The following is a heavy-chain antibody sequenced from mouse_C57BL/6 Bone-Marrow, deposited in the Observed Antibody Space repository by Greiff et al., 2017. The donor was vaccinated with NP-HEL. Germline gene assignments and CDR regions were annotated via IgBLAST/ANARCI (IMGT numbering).Heavy chain of an antibody. Sequence: VQLQQSGPVLVKPGASVKLSCKASGYTFTDYYMNWVKQSPGKSLEWIGVINPYNGGTSYNQKFKGKATLTVDKSSSTAYMELNSLTSEDSAVYYCARAGVRLDFGGRGTALTVS. CDR1: GYTFTDYY. CDR2: INPYNGGT. D-gene: IGHD2-13*01. J-gene: IGHJ1*03. CDR3: ARAGVRLDFGG. V-gene: IGHV1-19*01.